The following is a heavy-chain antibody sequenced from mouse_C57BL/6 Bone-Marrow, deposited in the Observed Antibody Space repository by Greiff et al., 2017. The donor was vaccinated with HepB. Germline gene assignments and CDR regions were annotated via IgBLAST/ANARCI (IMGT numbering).Heavy chain of an antibody. CDR1: GYTFTSYG. J-gene: IGHJ4*01. V-gene: IGHV1-81*01. CDR2: IYPRSGNT. Sequence: QVQLQQSGAELARPGASVKLSCKASGYTFTSYGISWVKQRTGQGLEWIGEIYPRSGNTYYNEKFKGKATLTADKSSSTAYMELLSLTSEDSAVYFCARDSSGYDYAMDYWGQGTSVTVSS. CDR3: ARDSSGYDYAMDY. D-gene: IGHD3-2*02.